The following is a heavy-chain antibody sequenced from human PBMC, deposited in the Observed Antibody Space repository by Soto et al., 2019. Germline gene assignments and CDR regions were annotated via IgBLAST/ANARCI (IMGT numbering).Heavy chain of an antibody. J-gene: IGHJ4*02. V-gene: IGHV3-30-3*01. CDR2: ISYDGSNK. Sequence: QVQLVESGGGVVQPGRSMRLSCAASGFTFSSYAMHWVRQAPGKGLEWVAVISYDGSNKYYADSVKGRFTSSRDNSKNTLYLQMNSLRAEDTAVYYCAREIERLLGYWGQGTLVTVSS. D-gene: IGHD3-3*01. CDR3: AREIERLLGY. CDR1: GFTFSSYA.